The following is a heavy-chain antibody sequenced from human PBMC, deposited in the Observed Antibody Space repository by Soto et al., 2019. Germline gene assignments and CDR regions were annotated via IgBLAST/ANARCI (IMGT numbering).Heavy chain of an antibody. CDR1: GGSISSYY. V-gene: IGHV4-59*01. J-gene: IGHJ5*02. CDR2: IYYSGST. Sequence: SETLSLTCTVSGGSISSYYWSWIRQPPGKGLEWIGYIYYSGSTNYNPSLKSRVTISVDTSKNQFSLKLNSVTAADTAVYYCARKPQNWFDPWGQGTLVTVSS. CDR3: ARKPQNWFDP.